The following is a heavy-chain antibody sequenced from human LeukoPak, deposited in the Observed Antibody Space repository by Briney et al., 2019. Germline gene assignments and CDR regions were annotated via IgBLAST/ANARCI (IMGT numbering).Heavy chain of an antibody. J-gene: IGHJ4*02. CDR1: GFTFSDYS. CDR3: ARDRRYSGYGDY. V-gene: IGHV3-48*04. Sequence: PGGSLRLSCVASGFTFSDYSMNCGRQAPGKGLEWGSYISSSSSTIYYADSVKGRFTISRDNAKNSLYLQMNSLRAEDTAVYYCARDRRYSGYGDYWGQGTLVTVSS. D-gene: IGHD5-12*01. CDR2: ISSSSSTI.